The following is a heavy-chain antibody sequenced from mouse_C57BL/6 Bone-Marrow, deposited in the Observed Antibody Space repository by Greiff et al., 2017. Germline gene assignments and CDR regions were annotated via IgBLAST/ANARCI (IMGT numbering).Heavy chain of an antibody. Sequence: EVQLQQSGAELVRPGASVKLSCTASGFNIKDDCMHWVKQRPEQGLEWIGWIDPENGDTEYTSKFQGQAPITQDTSSNTAYLQLSSLTSEDTAFYYCTSYSYGSRWFDYWGQGTTLTVSS. J-gene: IGHJ2*01. CDR3: TSYSYGSRWFDY. V-gene: IGHV14-4*01. CDR2: IDPENGDT. D-gene: IGHD1-1*01. CDR1: GFNIKDDC.